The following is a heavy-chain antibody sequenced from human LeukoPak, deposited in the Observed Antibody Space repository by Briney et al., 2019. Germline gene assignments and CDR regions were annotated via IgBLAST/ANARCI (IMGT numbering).Heavy chain of an antibody. V-gene: IGHV4-31*02. J-gene: IGHJ4*02. D-gene: IGHD2-15*01. CDR3: ARISQSSGGFYY. CDR1: GDSISNSGGFY. Sequence: SQTLSLTCTVSGDSISNSGGFYWSWIRQHPGDGLEWIGFISYRGSTYYNPSLESRVSMSVDTSRSQFSLRLTSVTDEDTAVYYCARISQSSGGFYYWGQGTLVTVSS. CDR2: ISYRGST.